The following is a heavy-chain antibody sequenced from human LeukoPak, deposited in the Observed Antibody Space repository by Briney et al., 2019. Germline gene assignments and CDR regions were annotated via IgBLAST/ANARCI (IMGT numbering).Heavy chain of an antibody. CDR2: IKKDGSEK. V-gene: IGHV3-7*04. J-gene: IGHJ4*02. D-gene: IGHD3-22*01. Sequence: GGSLRLSCAASGVAFNNAWMSWVRQAPGKGLEWVANIKKDGSEKNYVDSAKGRFTISRDNAKNSLYLQMNSLRAEDTAVYYCARDVVVVPLYWGRGTLVTVSS. CDR1: GVAFNNAW. CDR3: ARDVVVVPLY.